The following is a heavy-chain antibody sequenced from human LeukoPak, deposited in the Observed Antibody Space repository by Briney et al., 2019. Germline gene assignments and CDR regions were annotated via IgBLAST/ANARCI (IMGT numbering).Heavy chain of an antibody. V-gene: IGHV4-61*01. CDR1: GDSVISGLCD. Sequence: SETLSLTCSVSGDSVISGLCDWPWVRQPPGKGLEWIGCVYHSGRTTYNPSLKSRVTISIDTSQNKFSLKLRSVTAADTAMYYCARGKYYGDSDFWGQGTLVSVSS. D-gene: IGHD3-3*01. CDR2: VYHSGRT. CDR3: ARGKYYGDSDF. J-gene: IGHJ4*02.